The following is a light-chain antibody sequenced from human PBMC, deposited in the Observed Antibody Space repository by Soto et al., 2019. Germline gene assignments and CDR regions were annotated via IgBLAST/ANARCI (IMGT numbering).Light chain of an antibody. Sequence: QTVLTQPPSASGSPGQSVTISCTGTSSDVGGYKYVSWYQQHPGKAPKLRIYEINKRPSGVPNRFSVSKSGNAASLAVSGLQAEDEADYYCTSYAGNNTWVFGEGTNVTVL. CDR3: TSYAGNNTWV. CDR1: SSDVGGYKY. J-gene: IGLJ3*02. CDR2: EIN. V-gene: IGLV2-8*01.